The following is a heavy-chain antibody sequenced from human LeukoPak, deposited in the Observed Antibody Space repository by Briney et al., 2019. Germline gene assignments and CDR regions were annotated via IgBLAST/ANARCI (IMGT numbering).Heavy chain of an antibody. Sequence: SETLSLTCTVSGGSISSSSYYWGWIRQPPGKGLEWIGSIYYSGSTYYSPSLKSRVTISVDTSKNQFSLKLSSVTAADTAVYYCARRRAMGSGSLDYWGQGTLVTVSS. CDR3: ARRRAMGSGSLDY. V-gene: IGHV4-39*01. J-gene: IGHJ4*02. CDR2: IYYSGST. D-gene: IGHD3-10*01. CDR1: GGSISSSSYY.